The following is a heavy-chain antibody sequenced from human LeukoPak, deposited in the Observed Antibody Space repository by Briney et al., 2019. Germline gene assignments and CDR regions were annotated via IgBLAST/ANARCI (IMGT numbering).Heavy chain of an antibody. CDR1: GFTFSSYS. D-gene: IGHD2-15*01. CDR2: ISSSSSTI. CDR3: AGASSDGVVIDATSFDL. V-gene: IGHV3-48*04. Sequence: PGGSLRLSCTASGFTFSSYSMNWVRQAPGKGLEWVSYISSSSSTIYYADSVKGRFTISRDNAKNSLYLQMNSLRAEDTAVYYCAGASSDGVVIDATSFDLWGQGTLVIVSS. J-gene: IGHJ4*02.